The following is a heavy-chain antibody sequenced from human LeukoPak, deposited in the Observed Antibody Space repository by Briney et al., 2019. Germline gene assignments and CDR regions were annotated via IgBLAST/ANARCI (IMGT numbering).Heavy chain of an antibody. CDR2: IYSGGRT. CDR3: ASKLGSYCSGSNCHNYYYYMDV. Sequence: PGGSLRLSCTASGFTVSSNYMSWVRQAPAKGLEWVSLIYSGGRTYHADSVKGRFTISRDNSKNTPYLQMNSLRAEDSAVYYCASKLGSYCSGSNCHNYYYYMDVWGKGTTVTVSS. J-gene: IGHJ6*03. D-gene: IGHD2-15*01. CDR1: GFTVSSNY. V-gene: IGHV3-53*01.